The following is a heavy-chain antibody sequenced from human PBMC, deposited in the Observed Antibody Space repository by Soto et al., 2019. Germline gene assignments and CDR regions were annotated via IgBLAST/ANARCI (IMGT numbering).Heavy chain of an antibody. D-gene: IGHD3-3*01. CDR1: GGTFSSYA. CDR3: ASGTDAGFLELLGPVKTYYYYYGMDV. V-gene: IGHV1-69*13. Sequence: SVKVSCKASGGTFSSYAISWMRQAPGQGLEWMGGIIPIFGTANYAQKFQGRVTITADESTSTAYMELSSLGSEDTAVYYCASGTDAGFLELLGPVKTYYYYYGMDVWSQGATVT. J-gene: IGHJ6*02. CDR2: IIPIFGTA.